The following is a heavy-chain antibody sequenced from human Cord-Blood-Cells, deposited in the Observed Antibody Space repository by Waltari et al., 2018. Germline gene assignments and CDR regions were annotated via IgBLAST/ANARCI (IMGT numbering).Heavy chain of an antibody. CDR2: VDPEDGAK. V-gene: IGHV1-24*01. Sequence: QVQLVQSGAEVKKPGASVKVSCKVSGYTLTELSMHWVRQAPGKGLEWMGGVDPEDGAKIYEQKFQGRVTMTEDTSTDTAYIELSSLRSENTAVYYCATDKGIAAAGDAFDIWGQGTMVTVSS. J-gene: IGHJ3*02. CDR3: ATDKGIAAAGDAFDI. D-gene: IGHD6-13*01. CDR1: GYTLTELS.